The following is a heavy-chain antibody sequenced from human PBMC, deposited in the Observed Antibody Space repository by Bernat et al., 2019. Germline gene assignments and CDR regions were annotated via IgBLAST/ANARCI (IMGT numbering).Heavy chain of an antibody. CDR2: IIPIFGTA. CDR3: ATDSYYGSGSYSH. D-gene: IGHD3-10*01. J-gene: IGHJ4*02. Sequence: QVQLVQSGAEVKKPGSSVKVSCKASGGTFSSYAISWVRQAPGQGLEWMGGIIPIFGTANYAQKFQGRVTMTEDTSTDTAYMELSSLRSEDTAVYYCATDSYYGSGSYSHWGQGTLVTVSS. V-gene: IGHV1-69*06. CDR1: GGTFSSYA.